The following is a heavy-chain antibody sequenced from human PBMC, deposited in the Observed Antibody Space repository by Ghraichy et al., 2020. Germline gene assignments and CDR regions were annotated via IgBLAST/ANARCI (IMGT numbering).Heavy chain of an antibody. Sequence: SETLSLTCAVYGGSFSDHHWTWIRRPPGKGLEWIGEINRNGVTTYGPSLKSRVTISVDTSKSQLSLKLSSVTAADTAVYYCARIPSGTRHFDFWGLGTPVTVSS. CDR2: INRNGVT. J-gene: IGHJ4*02. D-gene: IGHD3-10*01. V-gene: IGHV4-34*01. CDR3: ARIPSGTRHFDF. CDR1: GGSFSDHH.